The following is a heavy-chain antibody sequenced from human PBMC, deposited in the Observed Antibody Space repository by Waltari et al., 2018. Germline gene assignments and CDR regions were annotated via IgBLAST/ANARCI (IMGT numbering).Heavy chain of an antibody. Sequence: QLQLQESGPGLVKPSETLSLTCTVSGDSISSTSFFWGWIRQPPGKGLEWIGSISYSGRTFYNPSLKSRVTISLDTPKNQFSLKLSSVTAADTAVYYCARDQRTSGFLIPDAFDIWGQGTMVTVSS. CDR2: ISYSGRT. D-gene: IGHD6-19*01. CDR3: ARDQRTSGFLIPDAFDI. J-gene: IGHJ3*02. CDR1: GDSISSTSFF. V-gene: IGHV4-39*07.